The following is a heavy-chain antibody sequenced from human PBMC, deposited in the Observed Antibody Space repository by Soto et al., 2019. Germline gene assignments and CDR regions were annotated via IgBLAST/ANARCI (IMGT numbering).Heavy chain of an antibody. V-gene: IGHV3-11*06. CDR1: GITLSDNY. CDR3: ARDYYDSSGYYGY. Sequence: GGSLRLSCVASGITLSDNYMTWIRQAPGKGLEWLSYISSSSYTNYADSVKGRFTISRDNAKNSLYLQMNSLRAEDTAVYYCARDYYDSSGYYGYWGQGTLVTVSS. D-gene: IGHD3-22*01. CDR2: ISSSSYT. J-gene: IGHJ4*02.